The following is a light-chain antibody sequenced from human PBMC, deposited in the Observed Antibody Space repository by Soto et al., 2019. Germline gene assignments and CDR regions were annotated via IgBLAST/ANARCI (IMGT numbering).Light chain of an antibody. CDR2: EVN. Sequence: QSALTQPASVSGSPGQSIAISCTGTSSDVGGYDRVSWYQQHPDKAPTLMIYEVNKRPSGVSRRFSGSKSGNTASLTISGLQAEDEADYSCCSSVGSPNWVFGGGTKLTVL. CDR3: CSSVGSPNWV. V-gene: IGLV2-23*02. CDR1: SSDVGGYDR. J-gene: IGLJ3*02.